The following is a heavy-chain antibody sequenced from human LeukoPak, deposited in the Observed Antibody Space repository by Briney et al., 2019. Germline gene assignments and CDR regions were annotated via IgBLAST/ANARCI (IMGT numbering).Heavy chain of an antibody. J-gene: IGHJ4*02. CDR2: ISSSSSYI. Sequence: TGGSLRLSCAASGFTFSSYSMNWVRQAPGKGLEWVSSISSSSSYIYYADSVKCRFTISRDNAKNSLYLQMNSLRAEDTAVYYCARDSTYSSSWYDFDYWGQGTLVTVSS. D-gene: IGHD6-13*01. CDR1: GFTFSSYS. CDR3: ARDSTYSSSWYDFDY. V-gene: IGHV3-21*01.